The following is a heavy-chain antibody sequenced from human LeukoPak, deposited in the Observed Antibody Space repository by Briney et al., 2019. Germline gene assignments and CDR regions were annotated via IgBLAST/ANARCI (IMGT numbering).Heavy chain of an antibody. V-gene: IGHV3-15*01. CDR1: GITVTNLW. Sequence: PGGSLRLSCAASGITVTNLWMSWVRQAPGKGLEWMAYIKSKSDGGTTDYGAPVKGRFIIARDESKNTLYLQMNRLQSEDTGLYYCTTGGHYFGDWGQGTLVTVSS. J-gene: IGHJ4*02. CDR3: TTGGHYFGD. CDR2: IKSKSDGGTT. D-gene: IGHD3-10*01.